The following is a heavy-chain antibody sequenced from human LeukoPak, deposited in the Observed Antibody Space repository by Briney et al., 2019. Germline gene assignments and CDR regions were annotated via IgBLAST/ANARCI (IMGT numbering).Heavy chain of an antibody. Sequence: GGSLRLSCAASGFTFSTYDMHWVRQVTAKGLEWVSAIGTVDDTYYLGSVKGRFTISRENAKNVLYLRMSSLRVEDTAVYYCAREIRETVFTRHHYYGIDVWGQGTTVTVSS. CDR2: IGTVDDT. D-gene: IGHD1-1*01. CDR3: AREIRETVFTRHHYYGIDV. J-gene: IGHJ6*02. CDR1: GFTFSTYD. V-gene: IGHV3-13*01.